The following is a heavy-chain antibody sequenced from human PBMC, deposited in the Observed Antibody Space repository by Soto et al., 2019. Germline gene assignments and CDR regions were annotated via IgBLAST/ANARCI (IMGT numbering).Heavy chain of an antibody. J-gene: IGHJ6*02. Sequence: PGGSLILSCAASGFIFSTYDMHWGRQAPGKGLEWVSYISSRGSSIYYAASVKGRFTISRDNATNSLSLQLNSLRAEDTAVDDGVRGLYDYGPDYYYCVMDVGGQGSSGTVSS. CDR1: GFIFSTYD. D-gene: IGHD5-12*01. CDR2: ISSRGSSI. V-gene: IGHV3-48*03. CDR3: VRGLYDYGPDYYYCVMDV.